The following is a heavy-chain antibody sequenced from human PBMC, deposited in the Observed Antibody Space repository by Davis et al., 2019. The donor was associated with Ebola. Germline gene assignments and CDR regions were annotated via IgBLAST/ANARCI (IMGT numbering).Heavy chain of an antibody. D-gene: IGHD4-23*01. Sequence: SVKVSCKASGGTFSSYAISWVRQAPGQGLEWMGRIIPILGIANYAQKFQGRVTLTADKSTSTAYMELSSLRSEDTAVYYCARATVVTPFDYWGQGTLVSVSS. J-gene: IGHJ4*02. V-gene: IGHV1-69*10. CDR3: ARATVVTPFDY. CDR1: GGTFSSYA. CDR2: IIPILGIA.